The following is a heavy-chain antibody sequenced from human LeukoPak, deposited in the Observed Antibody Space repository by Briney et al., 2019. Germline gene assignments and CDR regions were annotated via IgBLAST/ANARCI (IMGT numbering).Heavy chain of an antibody. CDR3: ARGLLRGYYYYGMDV. Sequence: ASVKVSCTASGYTFTSYYMHWVRQAPGQGLEWMGIINPSGGSTSYAQKFQGRVTMTRDTSTSTVYMELSSLRSEDTAVYYCARGLLRGYYYYGMDVWGQGTTVTVSS. CDR2: INPSGGST. J-gene: IGHJ6*02. V-gene: IGHV1-46*01. CDR1: GYTFTSYY. D-gene: IGHD2-21*01.